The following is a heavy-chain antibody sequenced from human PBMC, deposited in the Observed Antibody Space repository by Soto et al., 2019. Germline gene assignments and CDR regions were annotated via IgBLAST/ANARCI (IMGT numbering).Heavy chain of an antibody. Sequence: EVQLLESGGDLVQPGGSLRLSCAASGFTFSNYAMIWVRQAPGRGLEWISAISSTGTTYYSDSVKGRFTISRDNSKNALYFEMASLRAEDTAVYYCARDRYYDISGHGYFQYWGQGTLVPVSS. CDR2: ISSTGTT. V-gene: IGHV3-23*01. CDR3: ARDRYYDISGHGYFQY. D-gene: IGHD3-22*01. CDR1: GFTFSNYA. J-gene: IGHJ1*01.